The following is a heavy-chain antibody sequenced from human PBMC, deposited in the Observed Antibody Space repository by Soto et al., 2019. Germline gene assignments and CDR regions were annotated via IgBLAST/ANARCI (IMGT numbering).Heavy chain of an antibody. CDR3: AGLPSGAF. CDR2: INHIGTT. CDR1: GGPLSGFY. J-gene: IGHJ6*04. D-gene: IGHD5-18*01. Sequence: QVQLQQWGAGLLKPSETLSLTGAVYGGPLSGFYWSWISQPPGKGLEWIGKINHIGTTNYNPSLKRRVTISVDTSQGQFSRRLSSVTAADTAMYYCAGLPSGAFWGTGTPVRVSS. V-gene: IGHV4-34*02.